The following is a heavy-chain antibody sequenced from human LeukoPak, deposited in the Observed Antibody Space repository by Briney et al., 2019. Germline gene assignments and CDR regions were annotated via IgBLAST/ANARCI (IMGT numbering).Heavy chain of an antibody. J-gene: IGHJ6*02. Sequence: GGSLRLSCAASGFTFSSYAVTWVRQAPGKGLEWVSTISGGGGSTYYADSVKGRFTISRDNSKNTLYLQLNNVRAEDTAVYYCARDRVRGSSLYYFYYGMDIWGQGTTVTVSS. CDR3: ARDRVRGSSLYYFYYGMDI. V-gene: IGHV3-23*01. CDR1: GFTFSSYA. CDR2: ISGGGGST. D-gene: IGHD5-12*01.